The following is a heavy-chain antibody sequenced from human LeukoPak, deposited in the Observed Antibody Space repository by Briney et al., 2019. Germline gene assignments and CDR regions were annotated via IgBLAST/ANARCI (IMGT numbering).Heavy chain of an antibody. V-gene: IGHV3-48*04. CDR3: ARVMQRLVVIAQGGAFDI. J-gene: IGHJ3*02. Sequence: PGGSLRLSCAASGFTFSSYSMNWVRQAPGKGLEWVSYISSSSSTIYYADSVKGRFTISRDNAKNSLYLQMNSLRAEDTAVYYCARVMQRLVVIAQGGAFDIWGQGTMVTVSS. CDR2: ISSSSSTI. CDR1: GFTFSSYS. D-gene: IGHD2-21*01.